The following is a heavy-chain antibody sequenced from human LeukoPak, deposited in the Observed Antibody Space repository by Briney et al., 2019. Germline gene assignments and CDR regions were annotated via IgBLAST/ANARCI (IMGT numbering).Heavy chain of an antibody. CDR3: ARVPGGYCSGGSCYGVDY. CDR2: INPNSGGT. CDR1: DYTFTSYG. V-gene: IGHV1-2*02. J-gene: IGHJ4*02. D-gene: IGHD2-15*01. Sequence: ASVKVSCKASDYTFTSYGISWVRQAPGQGLEWMGWINPNSGGTNYAQKFQGRVTMTRDTSISTAYMELSRLRSDDTAVYYCARVPGGYCSGGSCYGVDYWGQGTLVTVSS.